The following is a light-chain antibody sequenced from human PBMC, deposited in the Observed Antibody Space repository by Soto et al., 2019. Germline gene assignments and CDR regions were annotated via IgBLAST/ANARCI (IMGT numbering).Light chain of an antibody. CDR2: WAS. CDR3: QQHFSSSIT. CDR1: QRVLYSSSNNNY. J-gene: IGKJ1*01. Sequence: DIVMTQSPDSLAVSLGERATINCKSSQRVLYSSSNNNYLVWYQQKPGQPPKLLIYWASTRKSGVPDRYRGRRLGTDFTLTIRSLKNEDGTGYDSQQHFSSSITFGNETKEPIK. V-gene: IGKV4-1*01.